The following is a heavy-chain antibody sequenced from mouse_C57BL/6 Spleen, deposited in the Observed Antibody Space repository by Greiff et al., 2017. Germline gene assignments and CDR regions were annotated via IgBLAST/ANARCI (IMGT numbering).Heavy chain of an antibody. D-gene: IGHD4-1*01. J-gene: IGHJ3*01. CDR3: AREGGGTGAPFAY. CDR2: IDPNSGGT. Sequence: QVQLQQPGAELVKPGASVKLSCKASDYTFTSYWMHWVKQRPGRGLEWIGRIDPNSGGTKYNEKFKSKATLTVDKPSSTAYMQLSSLTSEDSAVDYCAREGGGTGAPFAYWGQGTLVTVSA. CDR1: DYTFTSYW. V-gene: IGHV1-72*01.